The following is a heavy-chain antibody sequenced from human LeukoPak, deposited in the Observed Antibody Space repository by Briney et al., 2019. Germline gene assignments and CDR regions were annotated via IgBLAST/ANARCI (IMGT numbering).Heavy chain of an antibody. D-gene: IGHD2-2*01. J-gene: IGHJ4*02. V-gene: IGHV3-30*04. CDR1: GFTFSSYA. CDR2: ISYDGSNK. CDR3: ARLSPQYPVRN. Sequence: GGSLRLSCAASGFTFSSYAMHWVRQAPGKGLEWVAVISYDGSNKYYADSVKGRFTISRDNSKNTLYLQMNSLRAEDTAVYYCARLSPQYPVRNWGQGTLVTVSS.